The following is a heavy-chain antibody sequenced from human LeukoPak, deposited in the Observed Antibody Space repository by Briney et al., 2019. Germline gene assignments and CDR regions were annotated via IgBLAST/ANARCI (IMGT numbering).Heavy chain of an antibody. D-gene: IGHD2-21*02. Sequence: ASVKVSCKASGYTFSNYFMHWVRQAPGQGLEWMGIINPSGGSTSYAQKFQGQGRVTLTRDMSTSTVYMELSSLRSEDTAVYYCARVGYCGGDCSYYYYYMDVWGKGTTVTVSS. CDR1: GYTFSNYF. CDR2: INPSGGST. V-gene: IGHV1-46*01. CDR3: ARVGYCGGDCSYYYYYMDV. J-gene: IGHJ6*03.